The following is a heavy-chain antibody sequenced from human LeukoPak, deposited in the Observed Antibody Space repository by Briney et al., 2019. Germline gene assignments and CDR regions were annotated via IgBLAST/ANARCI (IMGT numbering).Heavy chain of an antibody. D-gene: IGHD3-9*01. V-gene: IGHV3-21*01. J-gene: IGHJ4*02. CDR2: ISTSSIYI. CDR1: GFTFSSYG. Sequence: PGGSLRLSCAASGFTFSSYGMSWVRQAPGKGLEWVSSISTSSIYIYYADSMKGRFTISRDNAKNSLYLQMNSLTAEDTAVYYCARHSDYDILTGPNDYWGQGTLVTVSS. CDR3: ARHSDYDILTGPNDY.